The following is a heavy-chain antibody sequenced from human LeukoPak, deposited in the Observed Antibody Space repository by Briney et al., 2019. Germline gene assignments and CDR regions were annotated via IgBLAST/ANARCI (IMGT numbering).Heavy chain of an antibody. V-gene: IGHV3-21*01. CDR1: GFTFSSYS. Sequence: GGSLRLSCAASGFTFSSYSMNWVRQAPGKGLEWVSSISSSSSYIYYADSVKGRFTISRDIAKNSLYLQMNSLRAEDTAVYYCARDHGGYCSGGSCYGYGMDVWGQGTTVTVSS. J-gene: IGHJ6*02. D-gene: IGHD2-15*01. CDR2: ISSSSSYI. CDR3: ARDHGGYCSGGSCYGYGMDV.